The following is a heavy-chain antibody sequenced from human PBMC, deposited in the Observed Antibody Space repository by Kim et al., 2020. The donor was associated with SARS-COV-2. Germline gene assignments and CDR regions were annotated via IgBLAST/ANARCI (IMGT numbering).Heavy chain of an antibody. V-gene: IGHV3-23*01. CDR3: AKGNTPYYYDSSGYFNDAFDI. CDR1: GFTFSSYA. D-gene: IGHD3-22*01. Sequence: GGSLRLSCAASGFTFSSYAMSWVRQAPGKGLEWVSAISGSGGSTYYADSVKGRFTISRDNSKNTLYLQMNSLRAEDTAVYYCAKGNTPYYYDSSGYFNDAFDIWGQGTMVTVSS. CDR2: ISGSGGST. J-gene: IGHJ3*02.